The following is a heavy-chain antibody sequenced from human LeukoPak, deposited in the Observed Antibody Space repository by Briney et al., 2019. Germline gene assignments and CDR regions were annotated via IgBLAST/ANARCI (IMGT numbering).Heavy chain of an antibody. D-gene: IGHD1-7*01. Sequence: SETLPLTCTVSGGSISSGDYYWSWIRQPPGKGLEWIGYIYYSGSTYYNPSLKSRVTISVDTSKNQFSLKLSSVTAADTAVYYCARDHRITGTTGWGQGTLVTVSS. CDR1: GGSISSGDYY. CDR3: ARDHRITGTTG. V-gene: IGHV4-30-4*01. CDR2: IYYSGST. J-gene: IGHJ4*02.